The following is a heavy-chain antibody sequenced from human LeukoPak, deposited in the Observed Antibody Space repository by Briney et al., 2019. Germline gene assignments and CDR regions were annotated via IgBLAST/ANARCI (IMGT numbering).Heavy chain of an antibody. J-gene: IGHJ6*02. D-gene: IGHD4-17*01. CDR2: INHSGST. CDR1: GGSISSGDYS. V-gene: IGHV4-30-2*01. Sequence: TLSLTCVVSGGSISSGDYSWSWIRQPPGKGLEWLANINHSGSTYYNPSLTGRGTISIDRSRNQFSLKLRSVTAADTAVYYCARVRRDYSYLYYGMDVWGQGTTVTVSS. CDR3: ARVRRDYSYLYYGMDV.